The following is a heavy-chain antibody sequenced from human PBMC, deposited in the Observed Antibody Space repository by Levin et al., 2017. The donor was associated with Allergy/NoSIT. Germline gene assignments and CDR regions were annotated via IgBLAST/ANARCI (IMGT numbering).Heavy chain of an antibody. J-gene: IGHJ6*02. Sequence: GESLKISCAASGFTFSSYWMSWVRQAPGKGLEWVANIKQDGSEKYYVDSVKGRFTISRDNAKNALYLQMNSLRAEDTAVYYCARGGCSGGSCYSYYYGMDVWGQGTTVTVSS. CDR1: GFTFSSYW. D-gene: IGHD2-15*01. CDR2: IKQDGSEK. V-gene: IGHV3-7*04. CDR3: ARGGCSGGSCYSYYYGMDV.